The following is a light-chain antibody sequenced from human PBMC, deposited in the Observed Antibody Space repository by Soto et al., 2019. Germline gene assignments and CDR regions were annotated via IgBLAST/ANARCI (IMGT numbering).Light chain of an antibody. CDR3: QHRGDWPPLT. CDR2: GAS. CDR1: QSINNY. Sequence: EIVLTQSPATLSLSPGERATLSCRASQSINNYLTWYQQKPGQSPRPLIYGASNRATGVPARFSGSGSGTDFTLTISSLEPDDFAVYYCQHRGDWPPLTFGGGTKVEIK. J-gene: IGKJ4*01. V-gene: IGKV3-11*01.